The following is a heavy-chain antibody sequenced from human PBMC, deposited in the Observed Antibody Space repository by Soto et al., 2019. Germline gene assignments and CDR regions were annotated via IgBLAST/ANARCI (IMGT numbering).Heavy chain of an antibody. CDR3: AHSYGDYVGNDYFDY. J-gene: IGHJ4*02. CDR1: GFSLSTSGVG. CDR2: IYWDDDK. V-gene: IGHV2-5*02. D-gene: IGHD4-17*01. Sequence: QITLKESGPTLVKPTQTLTLTCTFSGFSLSTSGVGVGWIRQPPGTTLEWLALIYWDDDKRYSPSLKSRLTITKDPTNNRVVLTMTTMDPVDRATYYCAHSYGDYVGNDYFDYWGEGTLVTVSS.